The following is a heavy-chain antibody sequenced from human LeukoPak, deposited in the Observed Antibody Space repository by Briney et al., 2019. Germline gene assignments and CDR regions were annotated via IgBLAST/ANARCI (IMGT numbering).Heavy chain of an antibody. V-gene: IGHV4-39*01. CDR1: GGSFSDYY. CDR3: ARRIQLWYDYYYYGMDV. D-gene: IGHD5-18*01. CDR2: IYYSGST. Sequence: SETLSLTCGVSGGSFSDYYWTWIRQPPGKGLEWIGSIYYSGSTYYNPSLKSRVTISVDTSKNQFSLKLSSVTAADTAVYYCARRIQLWYDYYYYGMDVWGQGTTVTVSS. J-gene: IGHJ6*02.